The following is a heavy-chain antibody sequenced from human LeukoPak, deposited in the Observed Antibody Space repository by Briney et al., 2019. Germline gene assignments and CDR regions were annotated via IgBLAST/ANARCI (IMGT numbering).Heavy chain of an antibody. CDR3: AKDRHYESNVLGY. CDR2: MSGSGGST. J-gene: IGHJ4*02. Sequence: GGSLRLSCAASGFTFSNYGMSWVRQAPGKGLEWVSGMSGSGGSTYYADSVKGRFTISRDNSKNTLYLQMNSLRAEDTAVYYCAKDRHYESNVLGYWGQGTLVTVSS. D-gene: IGHD3-22*01. CDR1: GFTFSNYG. V-gene: IGHV3-23*01.